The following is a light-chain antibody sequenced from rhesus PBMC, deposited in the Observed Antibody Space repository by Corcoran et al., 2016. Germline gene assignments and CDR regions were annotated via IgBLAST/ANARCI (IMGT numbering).Light chain of an antibody. V-gene: IGKV3-42*02. CDR2: YAH. Sequence: EIVMTQSPATLSLSPGERATLSCRASQSVGSTLAWYQQKPGQAPRRLIYYAHSRATGIPDSLSARGSGTVFTLTISSLDPEDIGVYYCQKYNDWPWTFGQGTKVEIK. CDR3: QKYNDWPWT. CDR1: QSVGST. J-gene: IGKJ1*01.